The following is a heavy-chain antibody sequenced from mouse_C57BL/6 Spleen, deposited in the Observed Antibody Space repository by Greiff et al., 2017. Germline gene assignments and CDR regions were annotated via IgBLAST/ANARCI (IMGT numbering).Heavy chain of an antibody. CDR1: GYSFTGYY. CDR2: INPSTGGT. Sequence: DVQLQESGPELVKPGASVKISCKASGYSFTGYYMNWVKQSPEKSLEWIGEINPSTGGTTYNQKFKAKATLTVDKSSSTAYMQLKSLTSEDSAVYYCARRIKVYFDYWGQGTTLTVSS. D-gene: IGHD1-3*01. J-gene: IGHJ2*01. CDR3: ARRIKVYFDY. V-gene: IGHV1-42*01.